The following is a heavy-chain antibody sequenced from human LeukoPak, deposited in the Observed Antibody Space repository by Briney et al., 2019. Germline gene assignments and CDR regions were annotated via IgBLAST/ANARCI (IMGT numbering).Heavy chain of an antibody. CDR3: AKDGYVWATATFDY. CDR1: GFTFTSYE. D-gene: IGHD3-10*02. CDR2: ISNSGSPI. V-gene: IGHV3-48*03. Sequence: GGSLRLSCAASGFTFTSYEMNWVRQAPGKGLEWVSYISNSGSPIYYADSVKGRFTISRDNSKNTLYLQMNSLRAEDTAVYYCAKDGYVWATATFDYWGQGTLVTVSS. J-gene: IGHJ4*02.